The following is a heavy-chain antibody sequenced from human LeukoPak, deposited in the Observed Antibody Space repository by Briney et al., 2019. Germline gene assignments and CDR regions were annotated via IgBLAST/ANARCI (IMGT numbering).Heavy chain of an antibody. CDR2: ISSSGSTI. V-gene: IGHV3-48*03. CDR3: AREPDYGDYVYWYFDL. Sequence: PGGSLRLSCAASGFTFSGYEMNWVRQAPGKGLEWVSYISSSGSTIYYADSVKGRFTISRDNAKNSLYLQMNSLRAEDTAVYYCAREPDYGDYVYWYFDLWGRGTLVTVSS. D-gene: IGHD4-17*01. J-gene: IGHJ2*01. CDR1: GFTFSGYE.